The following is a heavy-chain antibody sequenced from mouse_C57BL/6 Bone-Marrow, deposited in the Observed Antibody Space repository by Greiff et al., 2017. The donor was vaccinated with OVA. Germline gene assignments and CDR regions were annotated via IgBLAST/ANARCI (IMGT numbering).Heavy chain of an antibody. CDR3: ARRVTTVESYWYFDV. CDR1: EYEFPSHD. V-gene: IGHV5-2*01. D-gene: IGHD1-1*01. J-gene: IGHJ1*03. CDR2: INSDGGST. Sequence: EVQRVESGGGLVQPGESLKLSCESNEYEFPSHDMSWVRKTPEKRLELVAAINSDGGSTYYPDTMARRFIISRDNTKKTLYLQMSSLRSEDTALYYCARRVTTVESYWYFDVWGTGTTVTVSS.